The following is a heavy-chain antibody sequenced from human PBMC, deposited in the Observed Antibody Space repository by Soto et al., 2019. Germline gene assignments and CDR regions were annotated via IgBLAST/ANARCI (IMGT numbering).Heavy chain of an antibody. CDR2: ISAYNGNT. CDR1: GYTFTSYG. D-gene: IGHD6-13*01. CDR3: ARAPGYSSSWMTESFDY. J-gene: IGHJ4*02. V-gene: IGHV1-18*01. Sequence: ASVKVYCKASGYTFTSYGISWVRQAPGQGLEWMGWISAYNGNTNYAQKLQGRVTMTTDTSTSTAYMELRSLRSDDTAVYYCARAPGYSSSWMTESFDYWGQGTLVTVSS.